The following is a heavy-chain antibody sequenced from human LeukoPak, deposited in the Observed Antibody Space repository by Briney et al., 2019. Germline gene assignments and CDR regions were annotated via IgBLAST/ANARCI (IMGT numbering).Heavy chain of an antibody. CDR1: GASVSSGSYY. Sequence: SETLSLTCTVSGASVSSGSYYWTWIRQPPGKGLEWIGYIFYSGSTNYNPSLEGRVTISFDTSKNQFSLKLTSVTAADTAVYYCARDPGVTTGTYYFDSWGQGSLVTVSS. D-gene: IGHD1-1*01. CDR2: IFYSGST. J-gene: IGHJ4*02. V-gene: IGHV4-61*01. CDR3: ARDPGVTTGTYYFDS.